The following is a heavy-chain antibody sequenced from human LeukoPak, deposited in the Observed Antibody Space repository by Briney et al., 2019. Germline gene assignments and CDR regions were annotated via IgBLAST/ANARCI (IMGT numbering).Heavy chain of an antibody. CDR1: GFTFSLYW. D-gene: IGHD5-24*01. CDR2: IKQDGSEK. CDR3: ARENRDGNNPCNWFDP. V-gene: IGHV3-7*01. Sequence: GGSLGLSCAASGFTFSLYWMSWVRHAPGKGLEWVANIKQDGSEKFYADSVKGRFTICRDNAKKSLFLQMNSLRAEDTAVYYCARENRDGNNPCNWFDPWGEGTLVTVS. J-gene: IGHJ5*02.